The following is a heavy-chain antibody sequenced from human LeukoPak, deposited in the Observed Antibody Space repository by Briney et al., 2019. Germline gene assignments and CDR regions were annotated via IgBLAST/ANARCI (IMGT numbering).Heavy chain of an antibody. J-gene: IGHJ4*02. V-gene: IGHV3-23*01. CDR3: AKLSRTFGGVIVPRGIDY. CDR1: GFTFSSYA. Sequence: GGSLRLSCAASGFTFSSYAMSWVRQAPGKGLEWVSAISGSGGSTYYADSVKGRFTISRDNSKNTLYLQMNSLRAEDTAVYYCAKLSRTFGGVIVPRGIDYWGQGTLVTVSS. CDR2: ISGSGGST. D-gene: IGHD3-16*02.